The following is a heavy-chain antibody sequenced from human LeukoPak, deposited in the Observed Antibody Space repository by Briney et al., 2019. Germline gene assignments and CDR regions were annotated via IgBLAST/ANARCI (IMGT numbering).Heavy chain of an antibody. CDR3: AKNGVFVSGFGLVIVYYFDY. J-gene: IGHJ4*02. Sequence: PGGSLRLSCAASGFTFSSYAMSWVRQAPGKGLEWVSAISGSGGSTYYADSVKGRFTISRDNSKNTLYLQMNSLRAEDTAVYYCAKNGVFVSGFGLVIVYYFDYWGQGTLVTVSS. CDR1: GFTFSSYA. D-gene: IGHD3/OR15-3a*01. CDR2: ISGSGGST. V-gene: IGHV3-23*01.